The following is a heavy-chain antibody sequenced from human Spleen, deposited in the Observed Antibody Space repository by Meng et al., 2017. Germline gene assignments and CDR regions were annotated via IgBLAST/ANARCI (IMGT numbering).Heavy chain of an antibody. V-gene: IGHV1-2*06. CDR2: INPIGGGT. D-gene: IGHD6-13*01. CDR1: GYSFTDYY. J-gene: IGHJ4*02. CDR3: ARDGSSSWSTDY. Sequence: QVQLVQSGAEVKKPGTSVKVSCKASGYSFTDYYIHWVRQAPGQGLEWMGRINPIGGGTNYAQKFQGRVTMSRDTSISTAYMELSSLRSDDTAVYYCARDGSSSWSTDYWGQGTLVTVSS.